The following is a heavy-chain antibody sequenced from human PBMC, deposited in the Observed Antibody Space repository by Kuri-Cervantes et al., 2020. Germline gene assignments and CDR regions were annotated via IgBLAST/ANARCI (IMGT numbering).Heavy chain of an antibody. CDR3: ARDPSSGWQPLDY. CDR1: GFTFSSYA. V-gene: IGHV3-23*01. CDR2: ISGSGGST. Sequence: GESLKISCAASGFTFSSYAMSWVRQAPGKGLEWVSAISGSGGSTYYADSVKGRFTISRDNSKNTLYLQMNSLRAEDTAVYYCARDPSSGWQPLDYWGQGTLVTVSS. J-gene: IGHJ4*02. D-gene: IGHD6-19*01.